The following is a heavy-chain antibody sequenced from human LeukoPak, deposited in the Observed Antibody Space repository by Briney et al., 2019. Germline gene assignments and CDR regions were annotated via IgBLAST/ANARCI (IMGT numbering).Heavy chain of an antibody. D-gene: IGHD2-21*01. J-gene: IGHJ4*02. Sequence: GSLRLSCVASGFYFNPYWMAWVRQAPGRGLEWVATISHDGYSTFYVDSVRGRFSISRDNAQNSLFLQMSSLRVDDTAVYYCAREYYSSFDYWGQGALVTVSS. CDR1: GFYFNPYW. CDR3: AREYYSSFDY. CDR2: ISHDGYST. V-gene: IGHV3-7*01.